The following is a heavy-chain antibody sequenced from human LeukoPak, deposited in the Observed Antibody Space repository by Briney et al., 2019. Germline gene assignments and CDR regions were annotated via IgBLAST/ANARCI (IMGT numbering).Heavy chain of an antibody. CDR3: ARALEGYYDSSGYTI. Sequence: ASVKVSCKASGYTFTSYGISWVRQAPGQGLEWMGWTSAYNGNTNYAQKLQGRVTMTTDTSTSTAYMELRSLRSDDTAVYYCARALEGYYDSSGYTIWGQGTMVTVSS. J-gene: IGHJ3*02. CDR2: TSAYNGNT. CDR1: GYTFTSYG. V-gene: IGHV1-18*01. D-gene: IGHD3-22*01.